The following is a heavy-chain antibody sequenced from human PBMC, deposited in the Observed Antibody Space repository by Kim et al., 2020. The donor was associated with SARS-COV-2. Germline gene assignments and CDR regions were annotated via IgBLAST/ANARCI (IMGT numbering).Heavy chain of an antibody. CDR3: TKDVTPGGADV. CDR2: IIWKTGYI. CDR1: GLTFDDHG. J-gene: IGHJ6*02. V-gene: IGHV3-9*01. D-gene: IGHD4-17*01. Sequence: GGSLRLSCVASGLTFDDHGVHWVRQTPGKGLEWVSGIIWKTGYIGYADSVKGRFTISRGNAKNSLYLQMNSLRPEDTALYYCTKDVTPGGADVLGQGTTVTVSS.